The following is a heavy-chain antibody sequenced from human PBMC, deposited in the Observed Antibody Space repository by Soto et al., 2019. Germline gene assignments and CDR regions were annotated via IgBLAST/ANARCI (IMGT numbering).Heavy chain of an antibody. J-gene: IGHJ6*02. CDR1: GYTLTELS. CDR3: ATGGYGSGSYYYPYYGMYV. Sequence: ASVKVSCKVSGYTLTELSMHWVRQAPGKGLEWMGGFDPEDGETIYAQKFQGRVTMTEDTSTDTAYMELSSLRSEDTAVYYCATGGYGSGSYYYPYYGMYVWSQGTTVTVSS. D-gene: IGHD3-10*01. V-gene: IGHV1-24*01. CDR2: FDPEDGET.